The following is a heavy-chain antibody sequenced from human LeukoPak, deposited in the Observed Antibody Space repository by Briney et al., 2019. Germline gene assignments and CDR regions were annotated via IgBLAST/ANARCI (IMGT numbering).Heavy chain of an antibody. CDR2: IYRDGST. CDR1: GFTVSSNY. J-gene: IGHJ4*02. V-gene: IGHV3-53*01. CDR3: ARDHSDSRGAYGLDH. D-gene: IGHD3-22*01. Sequence: PGGSLRLSCAASGFTVSSNYMSWVRQAPGKGLEWVSIIYRDGSTYYGDSVKGRFTISRDNSKNTLYLQMNSLRAEDTAVYYCARDHSDSRGAYGLDHWGQGTLVTVSS.